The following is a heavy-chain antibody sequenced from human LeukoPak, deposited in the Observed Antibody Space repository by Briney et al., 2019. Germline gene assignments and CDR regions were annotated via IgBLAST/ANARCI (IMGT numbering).Heavy chain of an antibody. Sequence: ASVKVSCKVSGYTLTELSMHWVRQAPGQGLEWMGWINPNSGGTNYAQKFQGRVTMTRDTSISTAYMELSRLRSDDTAVYYCARVGGYYYDSSGYPDYWGQGTLVTVSS. CDR3: ARVGGYYYDSSGYPDY. D-gene: IGHD3-22*01. CDR1: GYTLTELS. CDR2: INPNSGGT. V-gene: IGHV1-2*02. J-gene: IGHJ4*02.